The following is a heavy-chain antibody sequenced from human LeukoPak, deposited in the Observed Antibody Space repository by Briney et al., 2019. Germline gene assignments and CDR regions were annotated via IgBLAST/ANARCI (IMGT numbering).Heavy chain of an antibody. CDR1: GFTFSSYA. CDR3: AREGSGYSYGYRYYFDY. V-gene: IGHV3-30-3*01. D-gene: IGHD5-18*01. CDR2: ISYDGSNK. Sequence: GGSLRLSCAASGFTFSSYAMHWVRQAPGKGLEWVAVISYDGSNKYYADSVKGRFTISRDNSKNTLYLQMNSLRAEDTAVFYCAREGSGYSYGYRYYFDYWGQGTLVTVSS. J-gene: IGHJ4*02.